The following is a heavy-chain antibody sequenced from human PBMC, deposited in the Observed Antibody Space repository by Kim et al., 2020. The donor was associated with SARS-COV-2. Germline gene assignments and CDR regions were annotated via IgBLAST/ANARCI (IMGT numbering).Heavy chain of an antibody. D-gene: IGHD3-10*01. J-gene: IGHJ5*02. CDR1: GFTFSSYA. CDR2: ISGTGKST. CDR3: AKKGSGTYHNWFDP. V-gene: IGHV3-23*01. Sequence: GGSLRLSCAASGFTFSSYAMSWVRQAPGKGLEWVSAISGTGKSTYYADSAKGRFTISRDNSKSTLYLQMNSLRAEDTALYYCAKKGSGTYHNWFDPWGQGTLVTVS.